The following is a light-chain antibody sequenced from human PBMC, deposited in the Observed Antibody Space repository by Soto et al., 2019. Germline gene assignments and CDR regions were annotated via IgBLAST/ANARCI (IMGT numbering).Light chain of an antibody. V-gene: IGLV2-14*01. CDR1: SSDVGTHNC. CDR3: SAYTSSLTLYV. J-gene: IGLJ1*01. CDR2: EVS. Sequence: QSVLTQPASVSGSPGQSITISCTGTSSDVGTHNCVSWYQQHSGKAPKLMIYEVSNRPSGVSNRFSGSKSGNTASLTISGLQAEDEADYYCSAYTSSLTLYVFGSGTKVTVL.